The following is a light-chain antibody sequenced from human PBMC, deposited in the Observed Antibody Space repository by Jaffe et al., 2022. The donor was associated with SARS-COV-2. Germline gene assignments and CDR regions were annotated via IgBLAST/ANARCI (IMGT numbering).Light chain of an antibody. CDR1: QSVSSTY. CDR2: GAS. Sequence: EIVLTQSPGTLSLSPGERATLSCRASQSVSSTYLAWYQLKPGQAPRLLIYGASSRATGVPDRFSGSGSGTDFTLTISGLEPEDFAVYYCQQYGGSPSFGQGTRLEIK. V-gene: IGKV3-20*01. CDR3: QQYGGSPS. J-gene: IGKJ5*01.